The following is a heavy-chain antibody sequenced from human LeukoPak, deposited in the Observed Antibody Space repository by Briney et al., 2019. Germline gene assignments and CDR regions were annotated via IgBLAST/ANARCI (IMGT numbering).Heavy chain of an antibody. J-gene: IGHJ4*02. V-gene: IGHV3-48*03. CDR3: ARGDYYDSESYYNPFDY. D-gene: IGHD3-10*01. CDR1: GFAFSSYE. CDR2: ISSSGTTI. Sequence: GGSQRLSCAASGFAFSSYEMNWVRQAPGKGLEWVSYISSSGTTIHYADSVKGRFTISRDNAKNSLFLQMNSLRAEDTAVYSCARGDYYDSESYYNPFDYWGQGTLVTVSS.